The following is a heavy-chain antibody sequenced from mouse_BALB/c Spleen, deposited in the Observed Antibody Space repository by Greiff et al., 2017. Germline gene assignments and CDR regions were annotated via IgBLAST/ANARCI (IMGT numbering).Heavy chain of an antibody. CDR2: INPGSGGT. Sequence: VKLQESGAELVRPGTSVKVSCKASGYAFTNYLIEWVKQRPGQGLEWIGVINPGSGGTNYNEKFKGKATLTADKSSSTAYMQLSSLTSDDSAVYFCARSWDWYFDVWGAGTTVTVSS. J-gene: IGHJ1*01. CDR3: ARSWDWYFDV. V-gene: IGHV1-54*01. CDR1: GYAFTNYL. D-gene: IGHD4-1*01.